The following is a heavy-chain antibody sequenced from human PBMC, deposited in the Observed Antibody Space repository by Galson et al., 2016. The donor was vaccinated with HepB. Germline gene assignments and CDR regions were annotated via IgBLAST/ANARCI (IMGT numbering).Heavy chain of an antibody. J-gene: IGHJ4*02. D-gene: IGHD3-10*02. CDR3: AKEKHVRVVHELDY. CDR1: GFTFGNYG. Sequence: SLRLSCAASGFTFGNYGMHWVRQPPGKGLEWVAVISYDGSLQFYEDSVKDRLTISRDNSKNTVYLQVNSLRPEDTAVYYCAKEKHVRVVHELDYWGQGTLVTVSS. CDR2: ISYDGSLQ. V-gene: IGHV3-30*18.